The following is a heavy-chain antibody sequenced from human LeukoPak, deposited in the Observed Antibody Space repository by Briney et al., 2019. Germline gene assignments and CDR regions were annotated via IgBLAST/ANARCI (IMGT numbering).Heavy chain of an antibody. V-gene: IGHV3-53*01. D-gene: IGHD3-22*01. Sequence: SGGSLRLSCAASGFTVSSNYMSWVRQAPGKGLEWDSVIYSGGSTYYADSVKGRFTISRDNSKNTLYLQMNSLRAEDTAVYYCARDPRTYDSSGYSTWGQGTLVTVSS. CDR1: GFTVSSNY. J-gene: IGHJ5*02. CDR2: IYSGGST. CDR3: ARDPRTYDSSGYST.